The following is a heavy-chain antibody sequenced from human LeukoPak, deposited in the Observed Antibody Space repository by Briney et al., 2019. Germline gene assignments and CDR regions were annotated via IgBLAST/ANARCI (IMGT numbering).Heavy chain of an antibody. Sequence: PGGSLRLSCAASGFTFSSYAMSWVRQAPGKGLEWVSAISGSGGSTYYADSVKGRFTISRDDSKNTLYLQMNSLRAEDTAVYYCAKRDYYDSSEYFQHWGQGTLVTVSS. CDR2: ISGSGGST. J-gene: IGHJ1*01. D-gene: IGHD3-22*01. V-gene: IGHV3-23*01. CDR1: GFTFSSYA. CDR3: AKRDYYDSSEYFQH.